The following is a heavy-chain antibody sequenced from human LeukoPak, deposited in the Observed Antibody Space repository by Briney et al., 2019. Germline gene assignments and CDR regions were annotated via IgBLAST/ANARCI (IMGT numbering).Heavy chain of an antibody. V-gene: IGHV5-51*01. J-gene: IGHJ4*02. CDR3: ARVIVATIGSGYYSYTSYFDY. CDR1: GYNFATYW. CDR2: IYPGDSDT. D-gene: IGHD3-22*01. Sequence: GESLKISCKGSGYNFATYWIGWVRQMPGKGLEWMGIIYPGDSDTKYSPSFQGQVTISVDKSISTAYLQWSSLRASDTAMYFCARVIVATIGSGYYSYTSYFDYWGQGTLVTVSS.